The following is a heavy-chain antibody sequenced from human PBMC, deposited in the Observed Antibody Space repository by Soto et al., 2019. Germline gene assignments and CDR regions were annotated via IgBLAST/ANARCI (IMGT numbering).Heavy chain of an antibody. J-gene: IGHJ4*02. V-gene: IGHV4-39*01. CDR3: ARNYGDYFNY. D-gene: IGHD4-17*01. Sequence: SETLSLTCTVSGGSISRSSYYWGWIRQPPGKGLEWIGKIYYSGSTYYNPSLKSRVTISVDTSKNQFSLRLTSVTAADTAVYYCARNYGDYFNYWGQGALVTVSS. CDR2: IYYSGST. CDR1: GGSISRSSYY.